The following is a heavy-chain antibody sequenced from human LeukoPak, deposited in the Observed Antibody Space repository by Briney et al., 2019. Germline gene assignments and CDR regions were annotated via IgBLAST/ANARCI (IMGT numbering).Heavy chain of an antibody. CDR2: IVVGSGNT. CDR1: GFTFTSSA. D-gene: IGHD3-9*01. CDR3: AAAHHYDILTPLGY. J-gene: IGHJ4*02. V-gene: IGHV1-58*01. Sequence: SVKVSCKASGFTFTSSAVQWVRQARGQRLEWIGWIVVGSGNTNYAQKFRERVTITRDMSTSTAYMELSSLRSEDTAVYYCAAAHHYDILTPLGYWGQGTLVTVSS.